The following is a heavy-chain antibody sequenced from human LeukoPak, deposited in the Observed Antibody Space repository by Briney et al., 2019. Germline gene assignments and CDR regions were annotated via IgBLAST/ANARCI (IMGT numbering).Heavy chain of an antibody. D-gene: IGHD6-13*01. Sequence: NILPDGSQKYYVDSVKGRFTISRDNPKNSLYLQINNLKAEDTAVYYCGRLAHNAWYAIDFWGQGALVTVSS. CDR3: GRLAHNAWYAIDF. CDR2: ILPDGSQK. V-gene: IGHV3-7*01. J-gene: IGHJ4*02.